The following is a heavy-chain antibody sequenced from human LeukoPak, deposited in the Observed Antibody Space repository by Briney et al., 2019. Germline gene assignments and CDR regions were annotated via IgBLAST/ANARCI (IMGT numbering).Heavy chain of an antibody. D-gene: IGHD3-22*01. CDR1: GLTFSDHY. CDR3: ARKTDSGGQGDY. CDR2: IYSGGNT. J-gene: IGHJ4*02. Sequence: GGSLRLSCAASGLTFSDHYIDWVRQAPGKGLECVSVIYSGGNTYYADSVKGRFTISRDNSKNTLYLQMNSLRAEDTAVYYCARKTDSGGQGDYWGPGTLVTVSS. V-gene: IGHV3-66*01.